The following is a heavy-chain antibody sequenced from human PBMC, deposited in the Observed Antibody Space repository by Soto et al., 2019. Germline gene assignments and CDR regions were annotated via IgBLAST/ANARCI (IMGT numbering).Heavy chain of an antibody. V-gene: IGHV3-23*01. CDR3: AKEYYSDSSFDY. J-gene: IGHJ4*02. Sequence: SLRLSSAVSGITFSDFAMGWLRQTTGKGLEWVSTISGRGDEIYYADSVKGRFTISRDNSRSTLYLQMNSLRAEDTAVYFCAKEYYSDSSFDYWGQGVLVTVSS. CDR2: ISGRGDEI. CDR1: GITFSDFA. D-gene: IGHD3-22*01.